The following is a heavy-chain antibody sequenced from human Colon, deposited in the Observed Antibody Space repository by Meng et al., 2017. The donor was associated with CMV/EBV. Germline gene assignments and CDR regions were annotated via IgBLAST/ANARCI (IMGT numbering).Heavy chain of an antibody. J-gene: IGHJ5*02. CDR1: EYNFTNYW. Sequence: GESLKISCKASEYNFTNYWIGWVRQMPGKGLEWMGIIYFGGSDIRYSPSFRGQVTISADKFISTAYLQWSSLKASDTAIYYCAGISDFWSRKNWFDPWGQGTLVTVSS. V-gene: IGHV5-51*01. CDR2: IYFGGSDI. CDR3: AGISDFWSRKNWFDP. D-gene: IGHD3-3*01.